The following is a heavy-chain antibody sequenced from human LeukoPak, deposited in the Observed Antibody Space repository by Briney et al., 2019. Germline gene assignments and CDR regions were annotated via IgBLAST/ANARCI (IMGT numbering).Heavy chain of an antibody. CDR2: ISAYSGNT. Sequence: ASVTVSCKASGYTFTIYGISWVRQAPGQGLEWMGWISAYSGNTNYAQKLQGRVTMTTDTSTSTAYMELRSLRSDDTAVYYCARLRGYSYGPLSGFDYWGQGTLVTVSS. J-gene: IGHJ4*02. CDR3: ARLRGYSYGPLSGFDY. D-gene: IGHD5-18*01. V-gene: IGHV1-18*01. CDR1: GYTFTIYG.